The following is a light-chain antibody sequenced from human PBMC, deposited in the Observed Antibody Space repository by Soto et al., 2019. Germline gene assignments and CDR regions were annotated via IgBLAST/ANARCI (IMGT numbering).Light chain of an antibody. CDR1: SSDIGDYFY. Sequence: QSALTHPGSVCWSPGHAITISCTGTSSDIGDYFYVSWYQQHPGKVPKLIIYEVTNRPSGVTSRFSGSKSENTASLTISGLQAEEEADYYCSSYSATNNIVFGSGTKVTVL. CDR2: EVT. J-gene: IGLJ1*01. V-gene: IGLV2-14*01. CDR3: SSYSATNNIV.